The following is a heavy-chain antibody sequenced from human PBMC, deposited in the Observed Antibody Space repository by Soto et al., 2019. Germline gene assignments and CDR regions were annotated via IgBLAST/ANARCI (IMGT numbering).Heavy chain of an antibody. Sequence: EVQLLESGGGLVQPGGSLRLSCAASGFTFSSYAMSWVRQAPGKGLEWVSAISGSGGSTYYADSVKGRFTISRDNSKNTLYLQMNSLSAEDTAVYYCAVIVGATTLGCRGQGTLVTVSS. CDR2: ISGSGGST. CDR3: AVIVGATTLGC. CDR1: GFTFSSYA. V-gene: IGHV3-23*01. D-gene: IGHD1-26*01. J-gene: IGHJ4*02.